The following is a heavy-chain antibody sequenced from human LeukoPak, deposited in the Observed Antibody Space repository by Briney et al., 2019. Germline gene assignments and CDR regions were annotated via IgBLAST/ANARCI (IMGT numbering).Heavy chain of an antibody. D-gene: IGHD2-15*01. CDR1: GFTFSSYA. CDR2: ISGSGGST. V-gene: IGHV3-23*01. J-gene: IGHJ4*02. CDR3: AKSGLLLYYFDY. Sequence: PGGSLRLSCAASGFTFSSYAMSWVRQAPGKGLEWVSAISGSGGSTYYADSVKGRFTISRDNSKNTPYLQMNSLRAEDTAVYYCAKSGLLLYYFDYWGQGTLVTVSS.